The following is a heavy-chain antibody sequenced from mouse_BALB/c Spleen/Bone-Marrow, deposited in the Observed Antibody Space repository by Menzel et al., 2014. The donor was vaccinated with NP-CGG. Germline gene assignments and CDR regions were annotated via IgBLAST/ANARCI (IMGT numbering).Heavy chain of an antibody. D-gene: IGHD1-1*01. CDR1: GFNIKDTY. CDR3: ARYNYGSSQFAY. Sequence: VQLQQSGAELVKPGASVRLSCTASGFNIKDTYMHWVKQRPEQGLEWIGRIDPANGNTKYDPKFQGKATITADTSSNTAYLQLSSLTSEDTAVYYRARYNYGSSQFAYWGQGTLVTVSA. V-gene: IGHV14-3*02. CDR2: IDPANGNT. J-gene: IGHJ3*01.